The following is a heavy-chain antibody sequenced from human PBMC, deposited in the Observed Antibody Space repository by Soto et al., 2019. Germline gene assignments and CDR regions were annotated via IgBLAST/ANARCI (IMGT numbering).Heavy chain of an antibody. Sequence: QLRLQESGPGLVKPSETLSLTCAVSGGSIGRSSYFWGWIGQSPQTGLEWIGTIYSSGSTYYNPSLKSRITMSIDTSKNQFSLKLGSVTAADTAVYYCTRRRFGVRGVTTMDVWGPGTTVTVSS. V-gene: IGHV4-39*01. CDR2: IYSSGST. J-gene: IGHJ6*02. D-gene: IGHD3-10*01. CDR3: TRRRFGVRGVTTMDV. CDR1: GGSIGRSSYF.